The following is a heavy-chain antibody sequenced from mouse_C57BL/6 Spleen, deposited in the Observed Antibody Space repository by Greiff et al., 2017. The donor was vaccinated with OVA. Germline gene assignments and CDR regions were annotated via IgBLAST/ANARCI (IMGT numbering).Heavy chain of an antibody. V-gene: IGHV1-52*01. Sequence: QVQLKQPGAELVRPGSSVKLSCKASGYTFTSYWMHWVKQRPIQGLEWIGNIDPSDSETHYNQKFKDKATLTVDKSSSTAYMQLSSLTSEDSAVYYCAREHYGSSYFDYWGQGTTLTVSS. J-gene: IGHJ2*01. CDR3: AREHYGSSYFDY. D-gene: IGHD1-1*01. CDR2: IDPSDSET. CDR1: GYTFTSYW.